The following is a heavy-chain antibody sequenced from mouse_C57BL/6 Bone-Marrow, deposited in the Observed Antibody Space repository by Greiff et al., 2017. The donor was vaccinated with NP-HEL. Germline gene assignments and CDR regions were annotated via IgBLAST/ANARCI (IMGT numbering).Heavy chain of an antibody. CDR3: ARDNDGYYYAMDY. J-gene: IGHJ4*01. D-gene: IGHD2-3*01. CDR1: GFTFSSYA. CDR2: ISDGGSYT. Sequence: EVQRVESGGGLVKPGGSLQLSCAASGFTFSSYAMSWVRQTPAKRLEWVATISDGGSYTYSPDHVKGRFPMSRDDAKNNRYLQMSHLKSEDTAMYYCARDNDGYYYAMDYWGQGTSVTVSS. V-gene: IGHV5-4*01.